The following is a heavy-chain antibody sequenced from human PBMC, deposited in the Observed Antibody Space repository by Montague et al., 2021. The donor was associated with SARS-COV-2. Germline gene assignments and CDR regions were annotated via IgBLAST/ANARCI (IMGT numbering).Heavy chain of an antibody. D-gene: IGHD3-10*01. CDR2: IEYSGST. CDR3: SRLNMVRGFVAEDYYYGLDV. J-gene: IGHJ6*02. V-gene: IGHV4-59*13. CDR1: GGSISRYY. Sequence: SETLSLTCTVSGGSISRYYWSWIRQSPGKGLEWIGYIEYSGSTNYSPSLKSRVSISVDTSKNQVSLKLNSVTAVDSAVYYCSRLNMVRGFVAEDYYYGLDVWGQGTTVTVSS.